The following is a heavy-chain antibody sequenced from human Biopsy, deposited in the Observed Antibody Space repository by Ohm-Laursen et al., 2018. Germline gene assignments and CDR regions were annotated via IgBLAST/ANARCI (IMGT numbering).Heavy chain of an antibody. Sequence: SETLSLTCAVNGESSSGYFWNWIRQPPGKGLEWIGEINQSGSTKYNPSLKRRATLSADSSNFQFSLRLTSVTAADTALYYCARGSGYFKLDVWGQGTTVTVSS. V-gene: IGHV4-34*01. J-gene: IGHJ6*02. CDR2: INQSGST. CDR3: ARGSGYFKLDV. D-gene: IGHD5-12*01. CDR1: GESSSGYF.